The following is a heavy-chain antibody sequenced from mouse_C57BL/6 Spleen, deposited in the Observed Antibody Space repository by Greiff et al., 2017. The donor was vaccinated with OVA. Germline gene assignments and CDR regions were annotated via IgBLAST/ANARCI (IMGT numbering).Heavy chain of an antibody. J-gene: IGHJ2*01. CDR1: GYAFSSSW. CDR3: AREGVTTVVATDDY. Sequence: VQLQQSGPELVKPGASVKISCKASGYAFSSSWMNWVKQRPGKGLEWIGRIYPGDGDTNYNGKFKGKATLTADKSSSTAYMQLSSLTSEDSAVYFCAREGVTTVVATDDYWGQGTTLTVSS. CDR2: IYPGDGDT. V-gene: IGHV1-82*01. D-gene: IGHD1-1*01.